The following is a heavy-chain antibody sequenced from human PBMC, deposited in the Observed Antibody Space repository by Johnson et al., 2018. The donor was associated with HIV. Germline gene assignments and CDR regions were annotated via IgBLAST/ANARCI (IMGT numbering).Heavy chain of an antibody. D-gene: IGHD6-19*01. Sequence: QVQLVESGGGVVQPGRPLRLSCAASGFTFSSYGMHCVRQAPGKGLEWVAVIWYDGSNKYYADHVKGLFTISRDNSKNTLYLQMNSLRSEDTAVYYCAKDQAIAVAYDAFDIWGQGTMVTVSS. J-gene: IGHJ3*02. CDR3: AKDQAIAVAYDAFDI. CDR1: GFTFSSYG. CDR2: IWYDGSNK. V-gene: IGHV3-33*06.